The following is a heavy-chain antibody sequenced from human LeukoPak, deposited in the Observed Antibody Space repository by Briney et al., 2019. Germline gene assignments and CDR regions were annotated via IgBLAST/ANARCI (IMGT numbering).Heavy chain of an antibody. J-gene: IGHJ6*03. V-gene: IGHV1-18*01. Sequence: ASVKVSCKASGHTFTSYGISWVRQAPGQGLEWMGWISAYNGNTNYAQKLQGRVTMTTHTSTSTAYMELRSLRSDDTAVYYCARRARMTTVTTNRASNYYYYYMDVWGKGTTVTVSS. CDR3: ARRARMTTVTTNRASNYYYYYMDV. CDR2: ISAYNGNT. D-gene: IGHD4-17*01. CDR1: GHTFTSYG.